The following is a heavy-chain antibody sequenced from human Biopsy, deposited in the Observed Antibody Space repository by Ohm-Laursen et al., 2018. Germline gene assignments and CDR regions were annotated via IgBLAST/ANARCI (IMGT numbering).Heavy chain of an antibody. CDR3: ARDSSRRAREGGMDV. D-gene: IGHD6-6*01. CDR1: GFSVSSYD. J-gene: IGHJ6*02. Sequence: GSLRLSCTASGFSVSSYDMNWIRQAPGKGLEWISYISETSSHIYDAGSVRGRFTVARDIAKNSLYLQLNGLRVEDTAVYYCARDSSRRAREGGMDVWGQGTTVTVSS. V-gene: IGHV3-21*01. CDR2: ISETSSHI.